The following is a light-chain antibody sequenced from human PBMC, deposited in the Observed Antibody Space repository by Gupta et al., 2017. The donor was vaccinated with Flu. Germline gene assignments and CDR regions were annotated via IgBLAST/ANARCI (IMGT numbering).Light chain of an antibody. J-gene: IGKJ2*01. Sequence: DIVLTQSPATLSLSPGESDTLSCSASQFGSSYLAWYQQKPGQAPRLLIYDASSRATGIPARFSGSGSGTDFTLTISSLEPEDFAVYYCHQRGNWTNTFGQGTKLEIK. CDR2: DAS. CDR1: QFGSSY. V-gene: IGKV3-11*01. CDR3: HQRGNWTNT.